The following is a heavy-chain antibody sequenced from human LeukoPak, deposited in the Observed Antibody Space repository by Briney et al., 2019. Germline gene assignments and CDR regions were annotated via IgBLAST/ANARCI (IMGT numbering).Heavy chain of an antibody. J-gene: IGHJ4*02. CDR1: GGSFSGYY. V-gene: IGHV4-34*01. Sequence: SETLSLTCAVYGGSFSGYYWGWIRQPPGKGLEWIGEINHSGSTNYNPSLKSRVTISVDTSKNQFSLKLSSVTAADTAVYYCARGRVAVAGTNFDYWGQGTLVTVSS. CDR2: INHSGST. CDR3: ARGRVAVAGTNFDY. D-gene: IGHD6-19*01.